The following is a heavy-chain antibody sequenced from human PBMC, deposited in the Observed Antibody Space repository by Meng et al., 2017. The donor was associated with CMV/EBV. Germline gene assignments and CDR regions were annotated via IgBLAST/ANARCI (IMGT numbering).Heavy chain of an antibody. J-gene: IGHJ5*02. V-gene: IGHV1-2*02. CDR1: GYTFTGYY. Sequence: QAQVVQSGAEGKKPGASVKVSCKASGYTFTGYYMHWVRQAPGQGLEWMGWINPNSGGTNYAQKFQGRVTMTRDTSISTAYMELSRLRSDDTAVYYCARDRVAVAGNHWFDPRGQGTLVTVSS. CDR2: INPNSGGT. D-gene: IGHD6-19*01. CDR3: ARDRVAVAGNHWFDP.